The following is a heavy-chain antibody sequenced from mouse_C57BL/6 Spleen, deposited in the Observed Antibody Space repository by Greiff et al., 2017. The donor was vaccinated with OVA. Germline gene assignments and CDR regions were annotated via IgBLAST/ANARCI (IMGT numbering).Heavy chain of an antibody. CDR1: GYTFTDYN. CDR3: ARWADNSEAMDY. Sequence: VQLQQSGPELVKPGASVKIPCKASGYTFTDYNMDWVKQSHGKSLEWIGDINPNNGGTIYNQKFKGKATLTVDKSSSTAYMELRSLTSEDTAVYYYARWADNSEAMDYWGQGTSDTVSS. CDR2: INPNNGGT. D-gene: IGHD3-2*02. V-gene: IGHV1-18*01. J-gene: IGHJ4*01.